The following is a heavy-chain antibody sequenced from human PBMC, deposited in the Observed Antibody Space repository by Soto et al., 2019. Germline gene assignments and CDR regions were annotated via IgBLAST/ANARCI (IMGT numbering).Heavy chain of an antibody. CDR3: AKDRCSGGSCYFPPTV. CDR2: ISYDGSNK. V-gene: IGHV3-30*18. CDR1: GFTFSSYG. J-gene: IGHJ4*02. D-gene: IGHD2-15*01. Sequence: PGGSLRLSCAASGFTFSSYGMHWVRQAPGKGLEWVAVISYDGSNKYYADSVKGRFTISRDNSKNTLYLQMNSLRAEDTAVYYSAKDRCSGGSCYFPPTVWGKETLVTVSS.